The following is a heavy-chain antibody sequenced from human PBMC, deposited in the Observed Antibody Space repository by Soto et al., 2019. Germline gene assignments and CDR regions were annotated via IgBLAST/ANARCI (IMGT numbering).Heavy chain of an antibody. CDR3: ARYDSSGYYQGIDY. Sequence: GASVKVSCKASGGTFSSYAISWVRQAPGQGLEWMGGIIPIFGTANYAQKFQGRVTITADESTSTAYMELSSLRSEDTAVYYCARYDSSGYYQGIDYWGQGTLVTVSS. V-gene: IGHV1-69*13. J-gene: IGHJ4*02. D-gene: IGHD3-22*01. CDR2: IIPIFGTA. CDR1: GGTFSSYA.